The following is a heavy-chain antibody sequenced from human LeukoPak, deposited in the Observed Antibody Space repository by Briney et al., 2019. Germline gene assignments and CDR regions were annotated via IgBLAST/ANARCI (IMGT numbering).Heavy chain of an antibody. CDR2: IKSDGSST. Sequence: GGSLRLSCAASGFTFSTSWMYWVRQAPGKGLVWVSRIKSDGSSTSYADSVKGRFTVSRDNAKNTLYLQMNSLRAEDTAMYYCVRDGGRLNFGNGASFDYWGQGTLVTVSS. CDR3: VRDGGRLNFGNGASFDY. J-gene: IGHJ4*02. CDR1: GFTFSTSW. D-gene: IGHD3-10*01. V-gene: IGHV3-74*01.